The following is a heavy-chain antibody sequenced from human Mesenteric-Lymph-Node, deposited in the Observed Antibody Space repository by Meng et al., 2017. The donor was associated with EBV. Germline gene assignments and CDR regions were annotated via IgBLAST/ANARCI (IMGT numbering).Heavy chain of an antibody. CDR3: ARALKLAYWYFDI. Sequence: QVQLVQSGAEVKKPGGSVKFSCKASGYPFHNYEINWVRQAAGQGLEWVGWMNPNSGDTGYAQNFQGRVTLTRNTSISTAYMELGSLRSDDTAVYYCARALKLAYWYFDIWGRGTLVTVSS. CDR1: GYPFHNYE. D-gene: IGHD1-1*01. J-gene: IGHJ2*01. CDR2: MNPNSGDT. V-gene: IGHV1-8*01.